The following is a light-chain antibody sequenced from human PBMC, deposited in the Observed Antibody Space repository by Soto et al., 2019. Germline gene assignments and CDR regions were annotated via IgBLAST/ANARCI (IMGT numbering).Light chain of an antibody. J-gene: IGLJ1*01. CDR3: TSYTSTSTYV. V-gene: IGLV2-14*01. CDR2: EVT. Sequence: QSVLTQPASVSGSPGQSITISCTGTSSDVGAYDYVSWYQQHPGKAPKFMIYEVTNRPSGVSHRFSGSKSGNTASLTISGPQAEDEADYYCTSYTSTSTYVFGTGTKVTVL. CDR1: SSDVGAYDY.